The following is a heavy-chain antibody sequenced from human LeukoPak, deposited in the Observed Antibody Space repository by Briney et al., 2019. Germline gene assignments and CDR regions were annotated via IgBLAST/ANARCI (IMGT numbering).Heavy chain of an antibody. V-gene: IGHV3-73*01. CDR2: IRSKANSYAT. J-gene: IGHJ6*03. D-gene: IGHD2-2*01. CDR1: GFTFSGSA. CDR3: KCSELHGYCSSTSCYYYYMDV. Sequence: GGSLRLSCAASGFTFSGSAMHWVRQASGKGLEWVGRIRSKANSYATAYAASVKGRFTISRDDSKNTAYLQMNSLKTEDTAVYYCKCSELHGYCSSTSCYYYYMDVWGKGTTVTVSS.